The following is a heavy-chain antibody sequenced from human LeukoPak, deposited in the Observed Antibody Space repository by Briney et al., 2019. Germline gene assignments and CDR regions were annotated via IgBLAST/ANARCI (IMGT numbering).Heavy chain of an antibody. CDR2: IKQDGRET. CDR3: ARTPDDYGDRHFDY. V-gene: IGHV3-7*01. J-gene: IGHJ4*02. Sequence: GGSLRLSCAASGFTFSSYWMSWVRQAPGKGLEWVANIKQDGRETNYVDSVKGRFTISRDNAKNSLYLQMTSLTVEDTAVYYCARTPDDYGDRHFDYWGQGSLVTVSS. CDR1: GFTFSSYW. D-gene: IGHD4-17*01.